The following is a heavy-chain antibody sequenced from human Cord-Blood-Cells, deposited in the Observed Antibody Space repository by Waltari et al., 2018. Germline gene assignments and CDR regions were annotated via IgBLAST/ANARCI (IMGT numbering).Heavy chain of an antibody. CDR3: ARDSGYCSGGSCYYDAFDI. CDR2: LSSSSSTI. Sequence: EVQLVESGGGLVQPGGSLRLSCAASGFTFSSYSVHWVRPAPGKGLECVSYLSSSSSTIYYADSVKGRFTISRDNAKNSLYLQMNSLRDEDTAVYYCARDSGYCSGGSCYYDAFDIWGQGTMVTVSS. J-gene: IGHJ3*02. D-gene: IGHD2-15*01. CDR1: GFTFSSYS. V-gene: IGHV3-48*02.